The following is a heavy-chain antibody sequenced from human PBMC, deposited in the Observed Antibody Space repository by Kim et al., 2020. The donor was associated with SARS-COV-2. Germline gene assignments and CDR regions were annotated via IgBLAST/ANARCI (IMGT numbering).Heavy chain of an antibody. Sequence: DSVKGRFTISRDNSKNTLYLQMNSLRAEDTAVYYCAKDPYNLGLADFDYWGQGTLVTVSS. CDR3: AKDPYNLGLADFDY. J-gene: IGHJ4*02. V-gene: IGHV3-23*01. D-gene: IGHD3-10*01.